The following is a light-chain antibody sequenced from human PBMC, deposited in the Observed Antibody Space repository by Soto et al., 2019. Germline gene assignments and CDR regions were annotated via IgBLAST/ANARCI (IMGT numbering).Light chain of an antibody. J-gene: IGKJ3*01. CDR3: QQRSNWPPFT. V-gene: IGKV3-11*01. Sequence: EIVLTQSPATLSLSPGERATLSCRASQSVSSYLAWYQQKPGQAPRLLIYDASNRATGIPARFSGSGSGTDFTLTISSLEHEDFAGYYCQQRSNWPPFTFGPGTKVDIK. CDR2: DAS. CDR1: QSVSSY.